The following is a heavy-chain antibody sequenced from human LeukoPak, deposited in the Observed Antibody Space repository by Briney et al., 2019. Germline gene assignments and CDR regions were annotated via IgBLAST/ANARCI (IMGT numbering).Heavy chain of an antibody. CDR1: GGSISSYY. CDR3: ARVTGGHFDYYYYMDV. Sequence: PSETLSLTCTVSGGSISSYYWSWIRQPPGKGLEWIGYIYYSGSTNYNPSLKSRVTISVDTSKNQFSLKLSSVTAADTAVYYCARVTGGHFDYYYYMDVWGKGTTVTISS. J-gene: IGHJ6*03. CDR2: IYYSGST. V-gene: IGHV4-59*01. D-gene: IGHD2-15*01.